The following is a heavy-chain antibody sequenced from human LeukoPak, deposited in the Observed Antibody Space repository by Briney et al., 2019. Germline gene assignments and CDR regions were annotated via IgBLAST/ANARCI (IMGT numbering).Heavy chain of an antibody. CDR2: ISGSGGST. Sequence: PPGGSLRLSCAASGFTFSSYAMSWVRQAPGKGLEWVSAISGSGGSTYYADSVKGRFTISRDNSKNTLYLQMNGLRAEDTAVYYCARARGHVFDYWGQGTLVTVSS. V-gene: IGHV3-23*01. J-gene: IGHJ4*02. CDR1: GFTFSSYA. CDR3: ARARGHVFDY. D-gene: IGHD3/OR15-3a*01.